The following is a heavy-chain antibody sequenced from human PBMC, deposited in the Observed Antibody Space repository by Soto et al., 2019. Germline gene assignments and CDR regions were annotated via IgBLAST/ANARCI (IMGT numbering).Heavy chain of an antibody. CDR3: AKAVGVVVVAATAFDY. D-gene: IGHD2-15*01. V-gene: IGHV3-30*18. CDR2: ISYDGSNK. J-gene: IGHJ4*02. CDR1: GFTFSSYG. Sequence: QVQLVESGGGVVQPGRSLRLSCAASGFTFSSYGMHWVRQAPGKGLEWVAVISYDGSNKYYADSVKGRFTISRDNSKNTLYLQMNSLRAEDTAEYYCAKAVGVVVVAATAFDYWGQGTLVTVSS.